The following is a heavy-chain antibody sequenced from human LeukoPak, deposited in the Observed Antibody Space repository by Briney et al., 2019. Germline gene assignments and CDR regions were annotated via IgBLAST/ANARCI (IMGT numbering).Heavy chain of an antibody. CDR2: IYYSGST. V-gene: IGHV4-39*02. CDR1: GGSISGSSYY. Sequence: PSETLSLTCTVSGGSISGSSYYWGWIRQPPGKGLEWIGSIYYSGSTYYNPSLKSRVTISVDTSKNQFSLKLNSVTATDTAVYYCARVLASQITMVRGPFDYWGQGTLVTVSS. D-gene: IGHD3-10*01. CDR3: ARVLASQITMVRGPFDY. J-gene: IGHJ4*02.